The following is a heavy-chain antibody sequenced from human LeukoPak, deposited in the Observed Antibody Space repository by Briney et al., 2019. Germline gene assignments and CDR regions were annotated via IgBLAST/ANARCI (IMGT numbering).Heavy chain of an antibody. V-gene: IGHV4-30-4*08. CDR1: GGSISSGDYY. Sequence: SETLSLTCSVSGGSISSGDYYWSWIRQPPGKGLESLGYIYYSGSTYYNPSLKSRVTISIDTSKNQFSLQLSSVTAADTAVYYCARGDITGTTLGAFDIWGQGTMVTVSS. CDR3: ARGDITGTTLGAFDI. J-gene: IGHJ3*02. D-gene: IGHD1-20*01. CDR2: IYYSGST.